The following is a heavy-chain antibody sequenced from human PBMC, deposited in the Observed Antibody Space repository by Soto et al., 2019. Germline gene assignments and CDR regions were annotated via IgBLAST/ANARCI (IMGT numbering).Heavy chain of an antibody. CDR1: GFTFSSYS. CDR3: ASRYCNSTSWPADYYGMDV. D-gene: IGHD2-2*01. Sequence: GGSLRLSCAASGFTFSSYSMNWVRQAPGKGLEWVSSISSSSSYIYYADSVKGRFTISRDNAKNSLYLQMNSLRAEDTAVYYCASRYCNSTSWPADYYGMDVWGQGTTVPVSS. V-gene: IGHV3-21*01. CDR2: ISSSSSYI. J-gene: IGHJ6*02.